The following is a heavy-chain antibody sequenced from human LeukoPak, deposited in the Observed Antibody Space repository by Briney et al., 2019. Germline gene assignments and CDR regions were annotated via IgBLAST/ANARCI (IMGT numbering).Heavy chain of an antibody. CDR1: AFSLSAYN. V-gene: IGHV3-21*04. J-gene: IGHJ4*02. CDR2: ISYTGTYI. D-gene: IGHD1-26*01. CDR3: VRDRGTYRPIDY. Sequence: GGSLRLSYAASAFSLSAYNMNWVRQAPGKGLEWVSSISYTGTYIYYADSVKGRFTISRDNAQNSLYLQMNSLRAEDTAIYYCVRDRGTYRPIDYWGQGTLVTVSS.